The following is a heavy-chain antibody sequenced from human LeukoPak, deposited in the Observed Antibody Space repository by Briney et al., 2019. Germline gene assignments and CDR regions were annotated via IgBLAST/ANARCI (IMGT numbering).Heavy chain of an antibody. V-gene: IGHV4-39*01. D-gene: IGHD3-16*01. Sequence: PSETLSLTCSVSGGSISGSGYYWAWIRQPPGKGLERIGSIYYTGSTHYNSSLKSRVTVSVDTSKNQFSLKLSSVTAADTAVYYYASPLGGFDNWGQGTLVTVSS. CDR2: IYYTGST. J-gene: IGHJ4*02. CDR3: ASPLGGFDN. CDR1: GGSISGSGYY.